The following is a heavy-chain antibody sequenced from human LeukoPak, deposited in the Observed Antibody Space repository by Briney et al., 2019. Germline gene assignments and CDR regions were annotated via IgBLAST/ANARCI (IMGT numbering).Heavy chain of an antibody. CDR1: GYSCTSYA. CDR2: INTNTGNP. CDR3: AISTGAVGIYYGMDV. J-gene: IGHJ6*02. D-gene: IGHD1-14*01. V-gene: IGHV7-4-1*02. Sequence: GASVMVSCKTSGYSCTSYAMNKVRQATGQGLEWMGWINTNTGNPTYAQGFTGRLVFSLDTSVSTAFLQISSLKAEDTAVYYCAISTGAVGIYYGMDVWGQGTTVTVSS.